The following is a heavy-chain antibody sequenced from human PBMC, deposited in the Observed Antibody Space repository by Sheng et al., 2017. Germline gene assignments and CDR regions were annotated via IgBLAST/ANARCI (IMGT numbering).Heavy chain of an antibody. CDR3: AVSHRGYSYGFDY. V-gene: IGHV1-69*01. CDR1: GGTFATST. Sequence: QLQLVQSGAEVKTPGSSVKVSCKASGGTFATSTIAWVRQAPGQGLEWVASIIPIFKTVNYAQRFQDRVTMTADESTDSAYMELISLISADTAVYYCAVSHRGYSYGFDYWGQGTLVTF. CDR2: IIPIFKTV. J-gene: IGHJ4*02. D-gene: IGHD5-18*01.